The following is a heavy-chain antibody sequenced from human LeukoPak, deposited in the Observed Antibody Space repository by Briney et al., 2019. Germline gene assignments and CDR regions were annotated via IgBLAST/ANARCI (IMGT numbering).Heavy chain of an antibody. V-gene: IGHV3-30*02. Sequence: PGGSLRLSCAASGFSFGSYAMHWVRQAPGKGLEWVAFIRYDGSNKYYGDSVRGRFTISRDNSKNTLYLQINSLRAEDTAVYYCAKTLDFDCSSTSCYHQPRWDFDYWGQGTLVTVSS. D-gene: IGHD2-2*01. CDR2: IRYDGSNK. J-gene: IGHJ4*02. CDR3: AKTLDFDCSSTSCYHQPRWDFDY. CDR1: GFSFGSYA.